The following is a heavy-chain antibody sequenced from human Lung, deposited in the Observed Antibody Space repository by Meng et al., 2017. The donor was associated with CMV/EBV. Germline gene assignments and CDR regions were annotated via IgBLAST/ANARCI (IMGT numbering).Heavy chain of an antibody. CDR2: IHTSTGKP. CDR1: GYTLTSYG. Sequence: MLLVQPGFELMKPCASGRISYKASGYTLTSYGRKWVRPAAGQGLAWMGWIHTSTGKPTYAQGLTGRFVFSLDTSVSTAYLQISSLKAEDTAVYYCVRDGDSSNWPLDYWGQGTLVTVSS. D-gene: IGHD6-13*01. V-gene: IGHV7-4-1*02. J-gene: IGHJ4*02. CDR3: VRDGDSSNWPLDY.